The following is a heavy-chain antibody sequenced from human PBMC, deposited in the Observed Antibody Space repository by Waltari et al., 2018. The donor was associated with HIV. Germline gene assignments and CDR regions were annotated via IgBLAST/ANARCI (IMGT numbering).Heavy chain of an antibody. Sequence: QVHLVQSGAELKKTGDSVKLSCKASGYTFTNFGINWVRQAPGQGLEWMGWFNSYNGDTKYAQKFQDRVTMTTDTSTSTAYMELRSLRSDDTAVYYCARFFPTATTTGWYLDLWGPGTLVTMSS. V-gene: IGHV1-18*01. CDR3: ARFFPTATTTGWYLDL. J-gene: IGHJ2*01. D-gene: IGHD4-17*01. CDR2: FNSYNGDT. CDR1: GYTFTNFG.